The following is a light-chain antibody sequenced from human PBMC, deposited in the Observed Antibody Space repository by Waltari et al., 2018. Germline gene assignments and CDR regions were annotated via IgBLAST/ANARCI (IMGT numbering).Light chain of an antibody. Sequence: QSVLTQAPSVSGAPGQRVTISCTGSSSNIGAGYDVHWYQQLPGAAPKLLIYDKRNRPSGVPDRCSGSKSGTSASLAITGLQAEDEADYYCQSYDSGLSAPLFGGATKLTVL. CDR3: QSYDSGLSAPL. CDR1: SSNIGAGYD. CDR2: DKR. V-gene: IGLV1-40*01. J-gene: IGLJ3*02.